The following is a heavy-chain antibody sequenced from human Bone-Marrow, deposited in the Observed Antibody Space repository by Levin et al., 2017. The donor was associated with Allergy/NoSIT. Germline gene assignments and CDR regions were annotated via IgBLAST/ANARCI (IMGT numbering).Heavy chain of an antibody. CDR2: ITADGRTT. D-gene: IGHD6-13*01. V-gene: IGHV3-23*01. J-gene: IGHJ6*02. CDR1: RFTFSSYA. CDR3: AKLGQALVSYYGMDV. Sequence: GESLKISCAASRFTFSSYAMAWVRQAPGGGLEWVSSITADGRTTYYPDSVEGRFSISRDNSKKTLHLHMNSLRVEDTTIYYCAKLGQALVSYYGMDVWGQGTAVTVSS.